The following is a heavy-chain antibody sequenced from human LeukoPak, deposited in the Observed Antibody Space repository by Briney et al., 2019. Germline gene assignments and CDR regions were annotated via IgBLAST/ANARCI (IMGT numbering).Heavy chain of an antibody. CDR3: AKEVRVWSYFDY. Sequence: PGGSLRLSCAASGFTFSSYAMSWVRQAPGKGLEWVSAISGRGGSTYYADSVKGRFTISRDNSKNTLYLQMNSLRTEDTAVYYCAKEVRVWSYFDYWGQGTLVTVSS. V-gene: IGHV3-23*01. CDR2: ISGRGGST. CDR1: GFTFSSYA. D-gene: IGHD3-10*01. J-gene: IGHJ4*02.